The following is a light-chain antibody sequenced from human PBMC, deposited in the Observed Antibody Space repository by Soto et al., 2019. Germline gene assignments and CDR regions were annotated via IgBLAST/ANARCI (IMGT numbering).Light chain of an antibody. CDR3: QQYYDLHHT. Sequence: DIHMTQSPSSLSASVGDRVTISCQASQDITNSLNWYQQRPGKAPKLLIFDASNFETGVPPRFSGSGSGTHFTLTITSLQPEDIATYYCQQYYDLHHTFGPGTKVDIK. CDR1: QDITNS. V-gene: IGKV1-33*01. J-gene: IGKJ3*01. CDR2: DAS.